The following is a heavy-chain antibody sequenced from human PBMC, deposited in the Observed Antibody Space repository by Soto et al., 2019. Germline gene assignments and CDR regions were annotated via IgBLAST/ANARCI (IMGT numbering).Heavy chain of an antibody. CDR2: IVVGSGNT. CDR3: AAGVLWFGELLFRAPNDAFDI. D-gene: IGHD3-10*01. V-gene: IGHV1-58*01. CDR1: GFTFTSSA. J-gene: IGHJ3*02. Sequence: ASVKVSCKASGFTFTSSAVQWVRQARGQRLEWIGWIVVGSGNTNYAQKFQERVTITRDMSTSTAYMELSSLRSEDTAVYYCAAGVLWFGELLFRAPNDAFDIWGQGTMVTVSS.